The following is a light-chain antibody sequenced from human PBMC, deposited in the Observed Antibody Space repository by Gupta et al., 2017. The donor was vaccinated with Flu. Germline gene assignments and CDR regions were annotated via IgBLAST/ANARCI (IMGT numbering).Light chain of an antibody. V-gene: IGLV7-46*01. CDR1: TGPVIWSHY. CDR3: LLSYGGPRV. CDR2: DTS. J-gene: IGLJ3*02. Sequence: QPVATRAPPLTVSPGRPVPLTCACSTGPVIWSHYPYWFQQKPGQAPRTMIYDTSKKQSSTPARFSGSLLGGKAALTLSGAQPEDEADYYCLLSYGGPRVFGRGTKLTVL.